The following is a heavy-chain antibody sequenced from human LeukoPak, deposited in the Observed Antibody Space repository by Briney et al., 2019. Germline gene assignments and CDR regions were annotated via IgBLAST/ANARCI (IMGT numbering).Heavy chain of an antibody. CDR2: ISYDGSNK. CDR3: ARGGTRSPID. J-gene: IGHJ4*02. Sequence: GRSLRLSCAASGFTFSSYAMHWVRQAPGKGLEWVAVISYDGSNKYYADSVKGRFTISGDNSKNTLYLQMNSLRAEDTAIYYCARGGTRSPIDWGPGTLVTVSS. V-gene: IGHV3-30*04. D-gene: IGHD2/OR15-2a*01. CDR1: GFTFSSYA.